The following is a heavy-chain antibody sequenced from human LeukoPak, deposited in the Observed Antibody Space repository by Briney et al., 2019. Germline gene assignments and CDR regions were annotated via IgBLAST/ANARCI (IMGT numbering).Heavy chain of an antibody. D-gene: IGHD2-2*01. Sequence: GGSLRLSCAASGFTFSSYSMTWVRQAPGKGLEWVSSISSSSSYIYYADSVKGRFTISRDNAKNSLYLQMNSLRAEDTAVYYCARALKTTEIEVVPAASHWGQGTMVTVSS. CDR1: GFTFSSYS. CDR2: ISSSSSYI. CDR3: ARALKTTEIEVVPAASH. V-gene: IGHV3-21*01. J-gene: IGHJ3*01.